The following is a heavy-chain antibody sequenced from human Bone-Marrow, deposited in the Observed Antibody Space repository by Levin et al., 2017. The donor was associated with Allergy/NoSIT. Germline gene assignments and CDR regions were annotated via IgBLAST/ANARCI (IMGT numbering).Heavy chain of an antibody. CDR2: IRANGVET. CDR1: GFNFNNYD. D-gene: IGHD4-17*01. Sequence: GESLKISCAASGFNFNNYDMSWVRQAPLKGLEWVSSIRANGVETFYADSVRGRFTISRDNSQNTLYLQMNSLGAEDTAIYYCARGLRAIDYWGQGTLVPVSS. V-gene: IGHV3-23*01. CDR3: ARGLRAIDY. J-gene: IGHJ4*02.